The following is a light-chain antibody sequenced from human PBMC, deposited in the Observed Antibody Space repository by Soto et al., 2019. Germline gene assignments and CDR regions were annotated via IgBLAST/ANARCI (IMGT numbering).Light chain of an antibody. J-gene: IGKJ2*01. Sequence: DIQMTQSPSSLSASVGDGVTITCRASQKINNYLNWYQQKPGKAPQVLIYAISRLEGGVPSRFSGSGSGTDFTLTITSLQPEDCATYYCQQSFSIPYTFGQGTKLEI. V-gene: IGKV1-39*01. CDR1: QKINNY. CDR3: QQSFSIPYT. CDR2: AIS.